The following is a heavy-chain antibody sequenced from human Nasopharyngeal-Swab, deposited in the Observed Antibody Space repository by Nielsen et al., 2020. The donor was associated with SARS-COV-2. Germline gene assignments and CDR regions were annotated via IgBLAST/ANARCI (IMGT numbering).Heavy chain of an antibody. V-gene: IGHV4-34*01. D-gene: IGHD5-12*01. Sequence: WIRQSPGKGLEWIGEINHSGSTNYNPLLKSRVTISVDTSKNQFSLKLSSVTAADTAVYYCARGRHIVATILRYYYYMDVWGKGTTVTVSS. J-gene: IGHJ6*03. CDR3: ARGRHIVATILRYYYYMDV. CDR2: INHSGST.